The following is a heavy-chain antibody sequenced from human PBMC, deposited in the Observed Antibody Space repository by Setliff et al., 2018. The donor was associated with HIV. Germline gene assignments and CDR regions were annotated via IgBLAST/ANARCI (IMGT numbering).Heavy chain of an antibody. V-gene: IGHV4-4*09. CDR2: IYNSAST. D-gene: IGHD3-10*01. J-gene: IGHJ5*02. Sequence: SETLSLTCTVSGDSISTDYWTWIRQPPGKGLEWIGYIYNSASTSYNPSLQSRVSISIDTSKNQFSLKLRSVTAADTAMYYCARRIDNSGTFPDKNWLDPWGQGSPVTVSS. CDR3: ARRIDNSGTFPDKNWLDP. CDR1: GDSISTDY.